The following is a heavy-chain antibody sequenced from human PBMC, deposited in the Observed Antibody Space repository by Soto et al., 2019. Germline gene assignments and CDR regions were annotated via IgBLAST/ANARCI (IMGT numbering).Heavy chain of an antibody. Sequence: SETLSLTCTVSGGSISSYYWSWVRQPPGRGLEWIGYIYYSGSTKYSPSLKSRVTISLDTSKNQFSLKLSSVTAADTAVYYCARSRMAALNDYWGQGTLVTVSS. J-gene: IGHJ4*01. CDR2: IYYSGST. CDR1: GGSISSYY. CDR3: ARSRMAALNDY. V-gene: IGHV4-59*01. D-gene: IGHD6-19*01.